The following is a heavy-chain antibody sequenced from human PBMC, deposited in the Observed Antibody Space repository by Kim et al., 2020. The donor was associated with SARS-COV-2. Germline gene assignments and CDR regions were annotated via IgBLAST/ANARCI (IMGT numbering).Heavy chain of an antibody. J-gene: IGHJ6*02. CDR2: IIPILGIA. D-gene: IGHD5-18*01. V-gene: IGHV1-69*04. Sequence: SVKVSCKASGGTFSSYAISWVRQAPGQGLEWMGRIIPILGIANYAQKFQGRVTITADKSTSTAYMELSSLRSEDTAVYYCARDIRIQLWSYSSGMDVWGQGTTVTVSS. CDR3: ARDIRIQLWSYSSGMDV. CDR1: GGTFSSYA.